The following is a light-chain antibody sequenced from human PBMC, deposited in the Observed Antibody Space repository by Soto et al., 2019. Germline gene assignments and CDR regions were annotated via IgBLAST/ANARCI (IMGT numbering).Light chain of an antibody. Sequence: QSALTQPASVSGSPGQSNTIFCTGTSSDVGGYDYVSWYQQHPGKAPKLLIYDVTNRPSGVSNRFSGSKSGNTASLTISGLQAEDEADYYCSSYRSSGIPVFGGGTQLTVL. CDR1: SSDVGGYDY. J-gene: IGLJ7*01. CDR2: DVT. CDR3: SSYRSSGIPV. V-gene: IGLV2-14*01.